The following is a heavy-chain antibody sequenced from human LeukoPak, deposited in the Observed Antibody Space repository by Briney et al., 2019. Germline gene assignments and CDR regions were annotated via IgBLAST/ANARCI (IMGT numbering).Heavy chain of an antibody. J-gene: IGHJ4*02. V-gene: IGHV3-21*01. Sequence: GGSLRLSCAASGFTFSDYNMNWVRQSPEKGLEWVSSITSGTTYIYYADSVRGRFTLSRDNAKNSLYLQMNSLRAEDTAVYYCARWPYSSSYYFDYWGQGTLVTVSS. CDR2: ITSGTTYI. CDR3: ARWPYSSSYYFDY. D-gene: IGHD6-6*01. CDR1: GFTFSDYN.